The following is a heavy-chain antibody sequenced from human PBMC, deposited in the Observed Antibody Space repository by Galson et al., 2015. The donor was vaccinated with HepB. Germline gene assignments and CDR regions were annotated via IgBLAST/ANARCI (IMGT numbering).Heavy chain of an antibody. CDR1: GGTFSSYA. CDR3: ARAPLGYCSSTSCYPDAGDYYYYYMDV. V-gene: IGHV1-69*13. J-gene: IGHJ6*03. D-gene: IGHD2-2*01. Sequence: SVKVSCKASGGTFSSYAISWVRQAPGQGLEWMGGIIPIFGTANYAQKFQGRVTITADESTSTAYMELSSLRSEDTAVYYCARAPLGYCSSTSCYPDAGDYYYYYMDVWGKGTTVTVSS. CDR2: IIPIFGTA.